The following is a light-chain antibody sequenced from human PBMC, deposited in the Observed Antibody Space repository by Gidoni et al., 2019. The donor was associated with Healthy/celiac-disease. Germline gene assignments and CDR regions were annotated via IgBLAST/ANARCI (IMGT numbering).Light chain of an antibody. CDR1: QSISSW. J-gene: IGKJ1*01. CDR3: QQYNSYPWT. Sequence: DIQMTQSPSTLSASVGDRVTITCRASQSISSWLAWYQQKPGKAPKLLIYDASSLESGVPSRFSGSGSGTEFTLTISSLQPDHFATYYCQQYNSYPWTFGQGTKVEIK. CDR2: DAS. V-gene: IGKV1-5*01.